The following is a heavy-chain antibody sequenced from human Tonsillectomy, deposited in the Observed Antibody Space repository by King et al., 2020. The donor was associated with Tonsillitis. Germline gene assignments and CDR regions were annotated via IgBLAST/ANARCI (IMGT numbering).Heavy chain of an antibody. D-gene: IGHD2-2*01. Sequence: VQLQESGPGLVKPSQTLSLTCTVSGGSISSGSYYCSWIRQPAGKGLQWIGRIYSSGSTNYNPSLKSRVTMSVDTSTNQFSLKLSSVTAADTAVYYCARDVYLGFCSSTSCEYWLDPWGQGTLVTVSS. CDR3: ARDVYLGFCSSTSCEYWLDP. CDR1: GGSISSGSYY. CDR2: IYSSGST. J-gene: IGHJ5*02. V-gene: IGHV4-61*02.